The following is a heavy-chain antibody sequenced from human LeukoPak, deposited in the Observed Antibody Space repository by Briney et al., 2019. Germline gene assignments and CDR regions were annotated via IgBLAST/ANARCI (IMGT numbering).Heavy chain of an antibody. CDR2: INPNSGGT. V-gene: IGHV1-8*03. D-gene: IGHD1-7*01. CDR1: GYTFTGYY. Sequence: EASVKVSCKASGYTFTGYYMHWVRQAPGQGLEWMGWINPNSGGTGYAQKFQGRVTITRNTSISTAYMELSSLRSEDTAVYYCARVNWNYPVYYYYYMDVWGKGTTVTVSS. J-gene: IGHJ6*03. CDR3: ARVNWNYPVYYYYYMDV.